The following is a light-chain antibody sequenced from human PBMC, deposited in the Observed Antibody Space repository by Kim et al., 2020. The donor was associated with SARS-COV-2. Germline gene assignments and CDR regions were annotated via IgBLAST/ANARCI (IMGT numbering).Light chain of an antibody. V-gene: IGLV1-47*02. Sequence: GQRVTISCSGSSPNIGKNYVYWYQQLPGPAPKLLIYSTFRRPSGVPDRFSGSKSGTSASLAIGGLRSEDEATYYCSAWDDSLRAVVFGGGTQLTVL. CDR3: SAWDDSLRAVV. CDR2: STF. CDR1: SPNIGKNY. J-gene: IGLJ2*01.